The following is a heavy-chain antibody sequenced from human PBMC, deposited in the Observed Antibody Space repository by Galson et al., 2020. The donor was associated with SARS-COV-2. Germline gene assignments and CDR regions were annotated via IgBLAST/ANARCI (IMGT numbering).Heavy chain of an antibody. CDR2: LYYSGST. V-gene: IGHV4-39*07. CDR1: GGSISSSTYY. J-gene: IGHJ3*02. CDR3: ARAAAGTGDAFDI. Sequence: ASETLSLTCTVSGGSISSSTYYWGWIRQPPGKGLEWIGSLYYSGSTYYNPSLKSRVTISVDTSKNQFSLNLSSVTAADTAVYYCARAAAGTGDAFDIWGQGTMVTGSS. D-gene: IGHD6-13*01.